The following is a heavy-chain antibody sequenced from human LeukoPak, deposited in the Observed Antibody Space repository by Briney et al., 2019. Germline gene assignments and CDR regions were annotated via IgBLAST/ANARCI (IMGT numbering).Heavy chain of an antibody. J-gene: IGHJ5*02. CDR2: IIPIFGTA. CDR1: GGTFSSYA. D-gene: IGHD3-3*01. V-gene: IGHV1-69*01. Sequence: SVKVSCKASGGTFSSYAISWVRQAPGQGLEWMGGIIPIFGTANYAQKFQGRVTITADESTSTAYMELSSLRSEDTAVYYCARIPLHRFWSGSRNWFDPWGQGTLVTVSS. CDR3: ARIPLHRFWSGSRNWFDP.